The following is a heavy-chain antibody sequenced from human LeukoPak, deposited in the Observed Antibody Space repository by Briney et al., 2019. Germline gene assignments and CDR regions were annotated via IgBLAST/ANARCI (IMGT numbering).Heavy chain of an antibody. V-gene: IGHV4-59*01. Sequence: SETLSLTCTVSGGSLSSCYWSCIRQPPGKGLEWRGDIYYSGSTTYYPSLKRRVTISVDTSTNHFSLRLSSVTAADTAVYYCARLYGSGKANWFDPWGQGTLVTVSS. CDR3: ARLYGSGKANWFDP. D-gene: IGHD3-10*01. CDR1: GGSLSSCY. J-gene: IGHJ5*02. CDR2: IYYSGST.